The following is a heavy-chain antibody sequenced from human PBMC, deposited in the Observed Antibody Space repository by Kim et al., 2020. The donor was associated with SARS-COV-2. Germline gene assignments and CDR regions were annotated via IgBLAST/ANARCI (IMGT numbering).Heavy chain of an antibody. Sequence: GESLKISCKGSGYSFTTDWIAWVRQMPGKGLEWMGIIYPDDSDTIYSPSFQGQVTISADKSISTAYLQWSSLKASDTAMYYCARHRVTSGAGDYWGQGTLVTVSS. V-gene: IGHV5-51*01. CDR2: IYPDDSDT. D-gene: IGHD2-21*02. CDR1: GYSFTTDW. J-gene: IGHJ4*02. CDR3: ARHRVTSGAGDY.